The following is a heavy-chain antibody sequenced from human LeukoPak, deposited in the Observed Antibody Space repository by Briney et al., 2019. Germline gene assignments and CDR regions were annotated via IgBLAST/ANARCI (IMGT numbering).Heavy chain of an antibody. V-gene: IGHV3-43*02. CDR3: ARESESSGWYDY. Sequence: GGSLRLSCAAPGFMFHDYAIHWVRQAPGKGLEWVSLISRDGSNTFYEDSVKGRFTISRDKSKNSLYLQMNSLRSDDYALYYCARESESSGWYDYWGQGTLVTASS. CDR1: GFMFHDYA. D-gene: IGHD6-19*01. CDR2: ISRDGSNT. J-gene: IGHJ4*02.